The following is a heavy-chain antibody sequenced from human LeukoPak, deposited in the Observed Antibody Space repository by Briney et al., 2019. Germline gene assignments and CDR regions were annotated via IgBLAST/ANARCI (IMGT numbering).Heavy chain of an antibody. D-gene: IGHD4-23*01. J-gene: IGHJ4*02. CDR2: IYYSGST. CDR1: GGSISSSSYY. Sequence: SETLSLTCTVSGGSISSSSYYWGWIRQPPGKGLEWIGSIYYSGSTYYNPSLKSRVTISVDTSKNQFSLKLSSVTAADTAVYYCARDSLRTTVVTPDYWGQGTLVTVSS. CDR3: ARDSLRTTVVTPDY. V-gene: IGHV4-39*07.